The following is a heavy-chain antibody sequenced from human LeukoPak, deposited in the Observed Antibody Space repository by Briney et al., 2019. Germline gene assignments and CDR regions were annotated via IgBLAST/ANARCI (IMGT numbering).Heavy chain of an antibody. CDR1: GGSISSGSYY. Sequence: PSETLSLTCTVSGGSISSGSYYWSWIRQPAGKGLEWIGRIYTSGSTNYNPSLKSRVTISVDTSENQFSLKLNSVTAADTAVYYCARELKVGNTGYYFDYWGQGTLVTVSS. CDR3: ARELKVGNTGYYFDY. V-gene: IGHV4-61*02. CDR2: IYTSGST. D-gene: IGHD2/OR15-2a*01. J-gene: IGHJ4*02.